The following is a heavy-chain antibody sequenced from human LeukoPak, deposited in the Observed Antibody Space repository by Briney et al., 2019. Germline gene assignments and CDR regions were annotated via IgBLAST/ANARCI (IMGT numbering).Heavy chain of an antibody. Sequence: SETLSLTCTVSGGSISSYYWSWIRQPPGKGLEWIGYIYTSGSTNCNPSLKSRVTISVDTSKNQFSLKLSSVTAADTAVYYCARLASGSSSWYYYYYYMDVWGKGTTVTVSS. V-gene: IGHV4-4*09. CDR1: GGSISSYY. J-gene: IGHJ6*03. CDR2: IYTSGST. CDR3: ARLASGSSSWYYYYYYMDV. D-gene: IGHD6-6*01.